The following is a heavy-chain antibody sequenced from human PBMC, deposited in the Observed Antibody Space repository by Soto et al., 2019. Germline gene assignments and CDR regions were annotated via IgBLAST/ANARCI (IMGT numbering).Heavy chain of an antibody. J-gene: IGHJ6*02. CDR3: AKDPDQGGIYGMDV. Sequence: GGSLRLSCAASGFTFSSYAMSWVRQAPGKGLEWVSAISGSGGSTYYADSVKGRFTISRDNSKNTLYLQMNSLRAEDTAVYYCAKDPDQGGIYGMDVWGQGTTVTVSS. CDR2: ISGSGGST. D-gene: IGHD1-20*01. CDR1: GFTFSSYA. V-gene: IGHV3-23*01.